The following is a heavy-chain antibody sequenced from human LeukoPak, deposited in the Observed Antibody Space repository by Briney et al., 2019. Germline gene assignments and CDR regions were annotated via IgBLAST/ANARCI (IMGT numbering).Heavy chain of an antibody. J-gene: IGHJ5*02. CDR3: ARLDDYGDYEDP. Sequence: GGSLRLSCAPSGLTFSDYYVSWIRHAPGEGLEWVSYISSSGSTIYYAGAVKGRFTISRDKAKNSLYLEMNSLRAEDTAVYYCARLDDYGDYEDPWGQGTLVTVSS. V-gene: IGHV3-11*01. D-gene: IGHD4-17*01. CDR1: GLTFSDYY. CDR2: ISSSGSTI.